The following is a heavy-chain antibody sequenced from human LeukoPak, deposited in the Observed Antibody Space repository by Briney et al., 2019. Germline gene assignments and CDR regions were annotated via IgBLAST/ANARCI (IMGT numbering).Heavy chain of an antibody. Sequence: SVKVSCKASGGTFSSYAISWVRQAPGQGLEWMGRIIPILGIANYAQKFQGRVTITADKSTSTAYMELSSLRSEDTAVYYCASRLGGDQYYFDYWGQGTLVTVSS. V-gene: IGHV1-69*04. CDR3: ASRLGGDQYYFDY. CDR1: GGTFSSYA. D-gene: IGHD3-10*01. CDR2: IIPILGIA. J-gene: IGHJ4*02.